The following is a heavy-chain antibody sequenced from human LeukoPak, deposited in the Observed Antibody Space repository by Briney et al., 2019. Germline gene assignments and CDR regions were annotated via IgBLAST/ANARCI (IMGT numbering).Heavy chain of an antibody. V-gene: IGHV4-59*12. CDR1: GASITTYY. J-gene: IGHJ4*02. D-gene: IGHD4-17*01. Sequence: SETLSLTCTVSGASITTYYWTWIRQPPGKGLEWIGYIYHSGSTNYNPSLKSRVTISLDTSKNQFSLKLSSVTAADTAVYYCARGPMITVTGTDYWGQGTLVTVSS. CDR3: ARGPMITVTGTDY. CDR2: IYHSGST.